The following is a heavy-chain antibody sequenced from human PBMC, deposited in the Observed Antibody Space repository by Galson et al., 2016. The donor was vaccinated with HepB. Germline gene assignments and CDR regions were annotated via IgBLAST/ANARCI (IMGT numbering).Heavy chain of an antibody. Sequence: SVKVSCKASGYTFTDYYVNWVRQVPGQGLEWMGIINPSGGTTNYAQKFRGRVTMTRDTSTRTVFMELSSLRSEDSAVYYCARARSVARPMDVRGQGTTVIVSS. CDR2: INPSGGTT. CDR3: ARARSVARPMDV. CDR1: GYTFTDYY. V-gene: IGHV1-46*01. J-gene: IGHJ6*02. D-gene: IGHD6-6*01.